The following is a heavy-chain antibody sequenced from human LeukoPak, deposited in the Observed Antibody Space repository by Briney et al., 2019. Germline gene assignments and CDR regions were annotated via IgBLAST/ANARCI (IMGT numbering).Heavy chain of an antibody. V-gene: IGHV3-15*01. CDR3: TTDLLDY. Sequence: GGSLRLSCAASGFTVSTAGFTFNNAWMSWVRQAPGKGLEWVGRIKSKSDGGTTDYGAPVKGRFTFSRDDSKNTVYLLMNSLKSEDTAVYYCTTDLLDYWGQGTLVTVSS. CDR2: IKSKSDGGTT. J-gene: IGHJ4*02. CDR1: GFTVSTAGFTFNNAW.